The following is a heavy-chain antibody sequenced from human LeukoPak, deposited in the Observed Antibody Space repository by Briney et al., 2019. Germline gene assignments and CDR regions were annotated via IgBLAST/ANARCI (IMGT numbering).Heavy chain of an antibody. Sequence: PSETLSLTCTVSGDSVSSYYWSWIRQPPGKGLEWIGSMYYSGSTYYNPSLKSRVTISVDKSKNQFSLKLSSVTAADTAVYYCARDPARSEWLVPRGRWGQGTLVTVSS. D-gene: IGHD6-19*01. CDR2: MYYSGST. CDR1: GDSVSSYY. CDR3: ARDPARSEWLVPRGR. V-gene: IGHV4-59*02. J-gene: IGHJ4*02.